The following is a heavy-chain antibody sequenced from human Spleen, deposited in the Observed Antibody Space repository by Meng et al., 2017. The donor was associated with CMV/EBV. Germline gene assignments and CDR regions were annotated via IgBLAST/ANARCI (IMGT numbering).Heavy chain of an antibody. CDR3: ARDLTIVATNPGY. CDR2: ISAYNGNT. Sequence: VNIVQAWAEVRKLGAQVKGSCKASGYTIIKYGMNWVRQAAGQRLEWMGWISAYNGNTNYAQKFQGRVTMTTDTSTSTAYMELRSLRSDDTAVYYCARDLTIVATNPGYWGQGTLVTSPQ. D-gene: IGHD5-12*01. CDR1: GYTIIKYG. V-gene: IGHV1-18*01. J-gene: IGHJ4*02.